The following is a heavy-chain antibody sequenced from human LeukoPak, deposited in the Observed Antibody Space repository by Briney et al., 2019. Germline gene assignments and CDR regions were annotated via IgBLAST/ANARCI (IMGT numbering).Heavy chain of an antibody. CDR1: GYTFTSYY. Sequence: GASVTVSCKASGYTFTSYYMHWVRQAPGQGLEWMGWINPNSGGTNYAQKFQGWVTMTRDTSISTAYMELSRLRSDDTAVYYCARDLKIYGRAFDIWGQGTMVTVSS. CDR3: ARDLKIYGRAFDI. D-gene: IGHD2-2*02. J-gene: IGHJ3*02. CDR2: INPNSGGT. V-gene: IGHV1-2*04.